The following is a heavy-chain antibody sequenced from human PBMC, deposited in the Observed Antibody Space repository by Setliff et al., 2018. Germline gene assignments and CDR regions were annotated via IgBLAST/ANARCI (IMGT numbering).Heavy chain of an antibody. V-gene: IGHV4-59*01. D-gene: IGHD3-22*01. CDR3: ARSKPPTYYYDNLGTLDY. Sequence: SETLSLTCTVSGGSISSYYWSWIRQPPGKGLEWIGYIYYSGSTNYNPSLKSRVTISVDTSKNQFSLKLSSVTAADTAVYYCARSKPPTYYYDNLGTLDYWGQGTLVT. CDR1: GGSISSYY. CDR2: IYYSGST. J-gene: IGHJ4*02.